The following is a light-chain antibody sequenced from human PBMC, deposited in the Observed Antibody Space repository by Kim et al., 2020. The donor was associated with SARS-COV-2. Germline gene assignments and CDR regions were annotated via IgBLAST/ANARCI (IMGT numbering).Light chain of an antibody. CDR3: QQFGGSPPIT. CDR1: ESVDSSK. V-gene: IGKV3-20*01. Sequence: ETATFSCRASESVDSSKLAWYQQKPGQAPRLLIFGASSRATGIPDRFSGSGSGTDFTLTISRLEPEDFAVYYCQQFGGSPPITFGQGTRLEIK. J-gene: IGKJ5*01. CDR2: GAS.